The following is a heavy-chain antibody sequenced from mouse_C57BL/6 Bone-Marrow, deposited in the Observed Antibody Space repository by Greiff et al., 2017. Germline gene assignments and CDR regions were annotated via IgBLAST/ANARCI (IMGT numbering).Heavy chain of an antibody. D-gene: IGHD1-1*01. Sequence: DVKLQESGGGLVQPGGSLKLSCAASGFTFSDYGMAWVRQAPRKGPEWVAFISNLAYSIYYADTVTGRFTISRENAKNTLYLEMSSLRSEDTAMYYCARRDGSSYGYFDVWGTGTTVTVSS. CDR1: GFTFSDYG. J-gene: IGHJ1*03. V-gene: IGHV5-15*04. CDR2: ISNLAYSI. CDR3: ARRDGSSYGYFDV.